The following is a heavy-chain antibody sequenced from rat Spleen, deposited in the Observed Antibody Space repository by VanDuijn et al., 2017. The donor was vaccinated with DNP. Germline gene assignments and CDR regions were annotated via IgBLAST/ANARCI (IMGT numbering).Heavy chain of an antibody. J-gene: IGHJ2*01. V-gene: IGHV5-31*01. Sequence: EVQLVESGGGLVQPGRSLKLSCVASGFTFSNYDMTWTRQVPGKGLEWVASITSSGGTTYYPDSVKGRFTVSRDNAKNTLYLQMNSLRSEDTATYYCARDAGGPFDYWGQGVMVTVSS. CDR1: GFTFSNYD. CDR2: ITSSGGTT. D-gene: IGHD1-11*01. CDR3: ARDAGGPFDY.